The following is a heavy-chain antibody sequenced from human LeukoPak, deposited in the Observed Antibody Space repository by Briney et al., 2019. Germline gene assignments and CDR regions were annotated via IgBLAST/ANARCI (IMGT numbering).Heavy chain of an antibody. CDR3: AKWGDYDILTGYYDSDY. D-gene: IGHD3-9*01. J-gene: IGHJ4*02. CDR2: IVGRGSST. V-gene: IGHV3-23*01. Sequence: AGGSLRLSCAASGFIFSNYAMSWFRQAPGKGLEWVSAIVGRGSSTYYADSVKGRFTISRDNSKNTLYLQLNRLRAEDTAVYYCAKWGDYDILTGYYDSDYWGQGTLVTVSS. CDR1: GFIFSNYA.